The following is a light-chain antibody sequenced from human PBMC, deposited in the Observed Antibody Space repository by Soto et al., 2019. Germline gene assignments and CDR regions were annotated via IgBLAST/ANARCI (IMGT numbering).Light chain of an antibody. CDR2: DVS. Sequence: QSALTQPASVSGSPGQSITISCTGTSSDVGGYNYVSWYQQHPGKAPKLMIYDVSNRPSGVSNRFSGSKSGNTASLTISGLQAEDEADYSCSAYTSSGTLVVFGGGTKLTVL. CDR3: SAYTSSGTLVV. CDR1: SSDVGGYNY. V-gene: IGLV2-14*01. J-gene: IGLJ2*01.